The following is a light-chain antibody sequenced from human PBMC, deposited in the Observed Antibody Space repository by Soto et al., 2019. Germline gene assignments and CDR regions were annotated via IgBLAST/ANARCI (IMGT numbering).Light chain of an antibody. CDR3: ETWDSNTHV. J-gene: IGLJ1*01. V-gene: IGLV4-60*03. CDR1: SGHSSYI. CDR2: LEGSGSY. Sequence: QSVLTQLSSASASLGSSVKLTCTLSSGHSSYIIAWHQQQPGKAPRYLMKLEGSGSYNKGSGVPDRFSGSSSGADRYLTISNLQSEDEADYYCETWDSNTHVFGTGTKVTVL.